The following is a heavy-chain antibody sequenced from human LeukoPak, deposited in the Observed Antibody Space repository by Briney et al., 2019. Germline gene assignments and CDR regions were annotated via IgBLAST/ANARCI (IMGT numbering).Heavy chain of an antibody. Sequence: GGSLRLSCAASGFTVSSNYMSWVRQAPGKGLERVSAIYSGGSTYYADSVKGRFTISRDNSKNTLYLQMNSLRAEDTAVYYCARDCSSTSCFDYWGQGTLVTVSS. J-gene: IGHJ4*02. CDR1: GFTVSSNY. CDR3: ARDCSSTSCFDY. CDR2: IYSGGST. D-gene: IGHD2-2*01. V-gene: IGHV3-66*01.